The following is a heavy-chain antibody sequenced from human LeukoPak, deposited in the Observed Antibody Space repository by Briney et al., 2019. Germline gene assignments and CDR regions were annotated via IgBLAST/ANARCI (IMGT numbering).Heavy chain of an antibody. CDR1: GFTFNSYA. V-gene: IGHV3-30*04. D-gene: IGHD6-19*01. Sequence: GGSLRLSCAASGFTFNSYAMHWVRQAPGKGLEWVAVISYDGINKYYADSVKGRFTISRDNSKNTLYLQMNSLRAEDTSVYHCAGSPRSGWYWFDYWGQGTLVTVSS. CDR3: AGSPRSGWYWFDY. J-gene: IGHJ4*02. CDR2: ISYDGINK.